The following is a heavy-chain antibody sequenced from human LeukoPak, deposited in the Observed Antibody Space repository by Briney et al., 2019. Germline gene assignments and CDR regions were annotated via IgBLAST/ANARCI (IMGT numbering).Heavy chain of an antibody. CDR2: IRYDGSNK. D-gene: IGHD1-26*01. J-gene: IGHJ4*02. Sequence: GGSLRLSCAASGFTFSSYGMHWVRQAPGKGLEWVAFIRYDGSNKYYADSVKGRFTISRDNSKNTLYLQMNSLRAEDTAVYYCARSLQRWELPCYFDYWGQGTLVTVSS. V-gene: IGHV3-30*02. CDR1: GFTFSSYG. CDR3: ARSLQRWELPCYFDY.